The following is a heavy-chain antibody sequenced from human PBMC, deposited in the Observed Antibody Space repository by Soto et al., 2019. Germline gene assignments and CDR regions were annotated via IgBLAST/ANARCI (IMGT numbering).Heavy chain of an antibody. J-gene: IGHJ4*02. CDR2: IYDSGST. CDR1: GGSISSYY. V-gene: IGHV4-59*01. CDR3: AAPPRY. Sequence: PSETLSLTCTVSGGSISSYYWSWIRQPPGKGLELIGYIYDSGSTNYNPSLKSRVTISVDTSKNQFSLKLTSVTAADTAVYYCAAPPRYWGQGTLVTVSS. D-gene: IGHD6-6*01.